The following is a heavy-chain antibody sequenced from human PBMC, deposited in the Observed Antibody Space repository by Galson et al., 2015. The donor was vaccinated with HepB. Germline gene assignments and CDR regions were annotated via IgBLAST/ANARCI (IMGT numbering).Heavy chain of an antibody. CDR3: AKTKGVDSWMPLDS. J-gene: IGHJ4*02. CDR2: IRAGGGDI. Sequence: SLRLSCAASGFTFSDYGMSWVRQAPGKGLEWVSAIRAGGGDINYADSVRGRFTISRDNSINTLSLQMNSLRVEDSAIYYCAKTKGVDSWMPLDSWGQGTLVAVSS. V-gene: IGHV3-23*01. CDR1: GFTFSDYG. D-gene: IGHD3-3*01.